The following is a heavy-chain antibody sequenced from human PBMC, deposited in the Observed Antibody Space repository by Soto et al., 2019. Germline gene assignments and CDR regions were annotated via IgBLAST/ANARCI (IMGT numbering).Heavy chain of an antibody. V-gene: IGHV3-30*18. CDR2: ISYDGSNK. D-gene: IGHD3-10*01. Sequence: PGGSLRLSCAASGFTFSSYGMHWVRQAPGKGLEWVAVISYDGSNKYYADSVKGRFTISRDNSKNTLYLQMNSLRAEDTAVYYCAKDRGFTLPDYWGQGTLVTVSS. J-gene: IGHJ4*02. CDR1: GFTFSSYG. CDR3: AKDRGFTLPDY.